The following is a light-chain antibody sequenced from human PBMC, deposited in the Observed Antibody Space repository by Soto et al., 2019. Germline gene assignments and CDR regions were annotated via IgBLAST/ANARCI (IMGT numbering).Light chain of an antibody. CDR1: QSVSRNF. CDR3: QQRSNWSRT. Sequence: IVLTQSPGTLSLSPGERATLSCRASQSVSRNFLAWYQQKPGQAPRXLMYDTSSRESGIPDLFSGSGAGTACTRTISSLEPEDVAVSYCQQRSNWSRTFGGGTKVDIK. CDR2: DTS. J-gene: IGKJ4*01. V-gene: IGKV3D-20*02.